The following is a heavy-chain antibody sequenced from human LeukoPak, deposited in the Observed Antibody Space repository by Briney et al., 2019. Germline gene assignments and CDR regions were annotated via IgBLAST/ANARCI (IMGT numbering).Heavy chain of an antibody. D-gene: IGHD5-12*01. CDR2: IKQDGSEK. V-gene: IGHV3-7*01. CDR3: ARDLEYSGYDYVRPHYYFDY. CDR1: GFTFSSYW. J-gene: IGHJ4*02. Sequence: GRSLRLSCAASGFTFSSYWMSWVRQAPGKGLEWVANIKQDGSEKYYVDSVKGRFTISRDNAKNSLYLQMNSLRAEDTAVYYCARDLEYSGYDYVRPHYYFDYWGQGTLVTVSS.